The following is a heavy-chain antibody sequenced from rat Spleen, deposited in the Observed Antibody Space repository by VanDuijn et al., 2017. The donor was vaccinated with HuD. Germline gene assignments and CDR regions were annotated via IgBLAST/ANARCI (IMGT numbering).Heavy chain of an antibody. V-gene: IGHV5-22*01. Sequence: EVQLVESGGGFVQPGRSMKLSCAASGFTFDDYYMAWVRQAPKKGLEGVASISYEGTNTYYGDSVRGRFTISRDNAKSTLYLQMNSLRSEDTATYYCARAGYLRDWYFDFWGPGTMVTVSS. CDR3: ARAGYLRDWYFDF. D-gene: IGHD2-2*01. J-gene: IGHJ1*01. CDR2: ISYEGTNT. CDR1: GFTFDDYY.